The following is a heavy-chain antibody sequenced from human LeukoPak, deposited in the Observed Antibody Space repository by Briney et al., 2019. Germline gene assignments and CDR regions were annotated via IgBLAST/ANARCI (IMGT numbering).Heavy chain of an antibody. Sequence: PGGSLRLSCAASGFTFSSYAMSWVRQAPGKGLEWVSAISGSGGSTYYGDSVKGRFTISRDNSKNTLYLQMNSLRAEDTALYYCAKTDCSGSSCYKRPSFDCWGQGTLVTVSS. CDR3: AKTDCSGSSCYKRPSFDC. V-gene: IGHV3-23*01. D-gene: IGHD2-15*01. CDR1: GFTFSSYA. J-gene: IGHJ4*02. CDR2: ISGSGGST.